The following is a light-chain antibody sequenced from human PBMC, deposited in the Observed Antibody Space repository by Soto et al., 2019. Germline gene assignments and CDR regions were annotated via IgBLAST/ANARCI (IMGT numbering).Light chain of an antibody. CDR2: GNS. J-gene: IGLJ2*01. CDR1: RSNIGAGYD. Sequence: QSVLTQPPSVSGAPGQRVTISFTWSRSNIGAGYDVHWYQQLPGTAPKLLIYGNSNRPSGVPDRFSGSKSGTSASLAITGLQAEDEADYYCQSYDSSLSGVVFGGGTKRTVL. V-gene: IGLV1-40*01. CDR3: QSYDSSLSGVV.